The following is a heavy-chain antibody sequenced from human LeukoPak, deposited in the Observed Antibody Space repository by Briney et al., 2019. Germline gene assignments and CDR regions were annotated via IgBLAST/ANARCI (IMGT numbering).Heavy chain of an antibody. V-gene: IGHV4-30-2*01. D-gene: IGHD5-18*01. Sequence: PSQTLSLTCTVSGGSISSGGYYWSWIRQPPGKGLEWIGEINHSGSTNYNPSLKSRFTISVDTSKNQFSLKLSSVTAADTAVYYCARSGYSYGYSADWGQGTLVTVSS. J-gene: IGHJ4*02. CDR1: GGSISSGGYY. CDR2: INHSGST. CDR3: ARSGYSYGYSAD.